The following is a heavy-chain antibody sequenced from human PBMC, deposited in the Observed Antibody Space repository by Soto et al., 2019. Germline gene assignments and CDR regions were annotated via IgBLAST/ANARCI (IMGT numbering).Heavy chain of an antibody. J-gene: IGHJ4*02. D-gene: IGHD6-6*01. CDR1: GFTFSSYA. Sequence: GGSLRLSCAASGFTFSSYAMHWVRQAPGKGLEWVAVISYDGSNKYYADSVKGRFTISRDNSKNTLYLQMNSLRAEDTAVYYCARDSSLYYFDYWGQGTLVTVSS. V-gene: IGHV3-30-3*01. CDR2: ISYDGSNK. CDR3: ARDSSLYYFDY.